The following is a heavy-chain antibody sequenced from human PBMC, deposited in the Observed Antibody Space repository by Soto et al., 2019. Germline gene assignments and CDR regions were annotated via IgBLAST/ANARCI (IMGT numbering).Heavy chain of an antibody. CDR1: GFTFSSYG. CDR2: ISYDGSNK. J-gene: IGHJ4*02. CDR3: AKDLKKDGYNSGRVADY. V-gene: IGHV3-30*18. Sequence: QVQLVESGGGVVQPGRSLRLSCAASGFTFSSYGMHWVRQAPGKGLEWVAVISYDGSNKYYADSVKGRFTISRDNSKNTLYLQMNSLSAEDTAVYYCAKDLKKDGYNSGRVADYWGQGTLVTVSS. D-gene: IGHD5-12*01.